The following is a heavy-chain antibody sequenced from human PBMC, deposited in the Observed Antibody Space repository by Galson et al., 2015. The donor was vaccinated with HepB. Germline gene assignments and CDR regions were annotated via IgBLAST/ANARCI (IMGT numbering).Heavy chain of an antibody. CDR3: ARHHADYGSGSYYNSLTYYYYYGMDV. V-gene: IGHV5-10-1*01. CDR1: GYSFTSYW. D-gene: IGHD3-10*01. CDR2: IDPSDSYT. Sequence: QSGAEVKKPGESLRISCKGSGYSFTSYWISWVRQMPGKGLEWMGRIDPSDSYTNYSPSFQGHVTISADKSISTAYLQWSSLKASDTAMYYCARHHADYGSGSYYNSLTYYYYYGMDVWGQGTTVTVSS. J-gene: IGHJ6*02.